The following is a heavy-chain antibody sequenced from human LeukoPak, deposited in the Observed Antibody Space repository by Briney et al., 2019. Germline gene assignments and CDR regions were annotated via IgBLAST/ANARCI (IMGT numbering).Heavy chain of an antibody. CDR1: GGSISSGSYY. D-gene: IGHD1-26*01. Sequence: SETLSLTCTVSGGSISSGSYYWSWIRQPAGKGLEWIGRIYTSGSTNYNPPLKSRVTMSVDTSKNQFSLKLSSVTAADTAVYYCARAGRGADYWGQGTLVTVSS. V-gene: IGHV4-61*02. CDR3: ARAGRGADY. J-gene: IGHJ4*02. CDR2: IYTSGST.